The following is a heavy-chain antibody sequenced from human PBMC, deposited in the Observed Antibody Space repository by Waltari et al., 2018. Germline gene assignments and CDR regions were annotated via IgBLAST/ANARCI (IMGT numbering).Heavy chain of an antibody. CDR2: IRWSSGSI. V-gene: IGHV3-9*01. J-gene: IGHJ6*02. Sequence: EVQLVESGGGLVQPGRSLRLSCAASGFTFDDYAMHWVRQAPGKGLEWVAGIRWSSGSIGYADSMKGRITISRDNAKNSLYLQMNSLRAEDTALYYCAKDGGSGSHYYYGMDVWGQGTTVTVAS. D-gene: IGHD3-10*01. CDR3: AKDGGSGSHYYYGMDV. CDR1: GFTFDDYA.